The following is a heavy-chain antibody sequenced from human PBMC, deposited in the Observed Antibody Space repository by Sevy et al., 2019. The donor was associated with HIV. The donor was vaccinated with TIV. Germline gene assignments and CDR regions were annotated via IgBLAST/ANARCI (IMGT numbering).Heavy chain of an antibody. V-gene: IGHV3-23*01. J-gene: IGHJ4*02. CDR2: ISGSGGST. Sequence: GGSLRLSSAASGFTFSSYAMSWVRQAPGKGLEWVSAISGSGGSTYYADSVKGRFTISRDNSKNTLYLQMNSLRAEDTAVYYCAKESPGYNYDSSGSLDYWGQGTLVTVSS. D-gene: IGHD3-22*01. CDR1: GFTFSSYA. CDR3: AKESPGYNYDSSGSLDY.